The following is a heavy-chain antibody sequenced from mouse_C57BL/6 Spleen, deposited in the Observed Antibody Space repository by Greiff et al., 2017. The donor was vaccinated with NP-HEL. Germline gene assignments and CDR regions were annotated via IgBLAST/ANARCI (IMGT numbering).Heavy chain of an antibody. CDR1: GYTFTSYW. J-gene: IGHJ2*01. CDR3: ARSLGDY. CDR2: IDPSDSET. V-gene: IGHV1-52*01. Sequence: QVQLKESGAELVRPGSSVELSCKASGYTFTSYWMHWVKQRPIQGLEWIGNIDPSDSETHYNQKFKDKATLTVDKSSSTAYMQLSSLTSEDSAVYYCARSLGDYWGQGTTLTVSS. D-gene: IGHD4-1*01.